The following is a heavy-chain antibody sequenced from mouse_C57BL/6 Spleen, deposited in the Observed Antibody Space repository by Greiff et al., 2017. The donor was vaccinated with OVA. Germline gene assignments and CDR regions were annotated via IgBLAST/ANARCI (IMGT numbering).Heavy chain of an antibody. D-gene: IGHD1-1*01. J-gene: IGHJ4*01. Sequence: EVQLVESGEGLVKPGGSLKLSCAASGFTFSSYAMSWVRQTPEKRLEWVAYISSGGDYIYYADTVKGRFTISRDNARNTLYLQMSSLKSEDTAMYYCTRASTVVANYAMDYWGQGTSVTVSS. CDR3: TRASTVVANYAMDY. CDR1: GFTFSSYA. V-gene: IGHV5-9-1*02. CDR2: ISSGGDYI.